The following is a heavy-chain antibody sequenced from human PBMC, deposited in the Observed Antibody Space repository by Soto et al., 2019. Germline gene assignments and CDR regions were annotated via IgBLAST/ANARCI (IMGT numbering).Heavy chain of an antibody. V-gene: IGHV3-48*02. Sequence: GGSLRLSCAASGFTFSSYSMNWVRQAPGKGLEWVSYISSSSSTIYYADSVKVRFTISRDNAKNSLYLQMNSLRDEDTAVYYCARDRHDSSGYAFDIWGQGTMVTVSS. D-gene: IGHD3-22*01. J-gene: IGHJ3*02. CDR2: ISSSSSTI. CDR1: GFTFSSYS. CDR3: ARDRHDSSGYAFDI.